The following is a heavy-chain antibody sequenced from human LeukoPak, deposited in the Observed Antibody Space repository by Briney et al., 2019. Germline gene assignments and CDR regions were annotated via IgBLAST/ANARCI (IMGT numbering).Heavy chain of an antibody. D-gene: IGHD5-12*01. J-gene: IGHJ4*02. CDR3: ARSRWLRWYFDY. CDR1: GGSISSYY. V-gene: IGHV4-4*07. CDR2: IYNSEST. Sequence: SETLSLTCTVSGGSISSYYWSWIRQPAGKGLEWIGRIYNSESTNYNPSLEGRVTISVDTSKNQFSLKLSSVTAADTAVYYCARSRWLRWYFDYWGQGTLVTVSS.